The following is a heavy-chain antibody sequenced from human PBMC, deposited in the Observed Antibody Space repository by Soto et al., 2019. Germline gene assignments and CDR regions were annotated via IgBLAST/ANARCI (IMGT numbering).Heavy chain of an antibody. CDR1: GGSFSSGGYY. CDR2: INHSGST. V-gene: IGHV4-31*03. J-gene: IGHJ4*02. Sequence: QVQLQESGPGLVKPSQTLSLTCTVSGGSFSSGGYYWSWIRQHPGKGLEWIGYINHSGSTYYNPSLKSRVTITREPSKNQFSLKLGSVTAADTAVYYCAGGNHDYWGQGTLVTVSS. CDR3: AGGNHDY. D-gene: IGHD2-15*01.